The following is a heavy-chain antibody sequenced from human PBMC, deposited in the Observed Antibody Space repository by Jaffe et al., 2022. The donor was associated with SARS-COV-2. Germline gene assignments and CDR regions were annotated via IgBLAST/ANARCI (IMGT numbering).Heavy chain of an antibody. D-gene: IGHD4-17*01. J-gene: IGHJ4*02. CDR1: GYTFTNYN. Sequence: QVQLVQSGAEVKKPGASVKVSCMASGYTFTNYNINWVRRATGQGLEWVGWMNPNSGDTGYAQKFQGRVTLTRVTSISTAYMELNSLGSEDTAVYYCARNEPRTGTFDYWGQGALVTVSS. CDR2: MNPNSGDT. CDR3: ARNEPRTGTFDY. V-gene: IGHV1-8*01.